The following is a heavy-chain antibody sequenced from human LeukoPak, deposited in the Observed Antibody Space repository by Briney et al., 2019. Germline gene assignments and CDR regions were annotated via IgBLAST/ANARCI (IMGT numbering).Heavy chain of an antibody. CDR2: IDTSGNT. V-gene: IGHV4-4*07. Sequence: SETLSLTCTVSGGSISSYYWSWIRQPAGKGLEWIGRIDTSGNTNYKPSLKSRVTMSVDTSKNQFSLKLSSVTAADTAVYYCARLPSPGWFDPWGQGTLVTVSS. J-gene: IGHJ5*02. CDR3: ARLPSPGWFDP. CDR1: GGSISSYY.